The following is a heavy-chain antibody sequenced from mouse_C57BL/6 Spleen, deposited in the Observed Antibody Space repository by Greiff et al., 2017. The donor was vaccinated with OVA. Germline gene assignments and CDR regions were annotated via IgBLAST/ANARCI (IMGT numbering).Heavy chain of an antibody. Sequence: EVKLMESGGGLVQPGGSMKLSCAASGFTFSDAWMDWVRQSPEKGLEWVAEIRNKANNHATYYAESVKGRFTISRDDSKSSVYLQMNSLRAEDTGIYYCTRLLTLGYAMDYWGQGTSVTVSS. J-gene: IGHJ4*01. D-gene: IGHD4-1*01. CDR3: TRLLTLGYAMDY. CDR2: IRNKANNHAT. CDR1: GFTFSDAW. V-gene: IGHV6-6*01.